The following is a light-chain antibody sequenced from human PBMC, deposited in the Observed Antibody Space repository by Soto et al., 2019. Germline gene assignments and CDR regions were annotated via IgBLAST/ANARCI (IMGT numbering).Light chain of an antibody. CDR2: LGS. CDR3: MQGLQIPNT. CDR1: QSLLHSNGYNY. V-gene: IGKV2-28*01. J-gene: IGKJ2*01. Sequence: DIVMTQSPLSLPVTPGEPASISCRSSQSLLHSNGYNYLDWYLQKPGQSPQLLIYLGSNRASGVPDRFSGSGSGTYFTLKISRVEAEDVGVYYGMQGLQIPNTFGQGTKLEIK.